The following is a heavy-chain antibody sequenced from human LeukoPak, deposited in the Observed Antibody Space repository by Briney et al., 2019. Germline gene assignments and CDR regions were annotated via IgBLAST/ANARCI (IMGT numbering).Heavy chain of an antibody. D-gene: IGHD3-22*01. CDR3: ARDPGYYDSSGYPMVAFDI. J-gene: IGHJ3*02. V-gene: IGHV7-4-1*02. CDR2: INTNTGKP. Sequence: GASVKVSCKASGYTYTSYAMNWVRQAPGQGLEWMGWINTNTGKPTYAQGFTGRFVFSLDTSVSTAYLQISSLKAEDTAVYYCARDPGYYDSSGYPMVAFDIWGQGTVVTVSS. CDR1: GYTYTSYA.